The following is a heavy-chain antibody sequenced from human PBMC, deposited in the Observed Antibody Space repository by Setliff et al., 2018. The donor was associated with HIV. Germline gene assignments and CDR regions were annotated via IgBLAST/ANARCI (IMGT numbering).Heavy chain of an antibody. D-gene: IGHD6-13*01. V-gene: IGHV4-39*01. CDR3: ARHRYSSSINWFDP. Sequence: PSETLSLTCAVYGVYGVYRDQYSWSWIRQPPGQGLEWIGSIYYRGATYYNPTLQSRVTISADTSKNQFSLKLTSVTATDTAVYYCARHRYSSSINWFDPWGQGTLVTVSS. J-gene: IGHJ5*02. CDR1: GVYGVYRDQY. CDR2: IYYRGAT.